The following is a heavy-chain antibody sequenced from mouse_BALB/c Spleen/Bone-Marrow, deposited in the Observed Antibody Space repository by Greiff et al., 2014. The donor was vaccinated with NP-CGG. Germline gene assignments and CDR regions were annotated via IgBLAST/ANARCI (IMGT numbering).Heavy chain of an antibody. CDR2: INPSNGGT. CDR1: GYTFTSYY. CDR3: TRSTMTTYFDY. V-gene: IGHV1S81*02. D-gene: IGHD2-4*01. Sequence: QVQLQQSGAELVKPGASVKLSCKASGYTFTSYYMYWVKQRPGQGLEWIGGINPSNGGTNFNEKFKSKATLTVDKSSSTAYMQLSSLTSEDSAVYYCTRSTMTTYFDYWGQCPTRTVAA. J-gene: IGHJ2*01.